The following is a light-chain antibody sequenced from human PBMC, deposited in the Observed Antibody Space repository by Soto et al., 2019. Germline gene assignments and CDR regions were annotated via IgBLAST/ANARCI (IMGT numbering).Light chain of an antibody. CDR1: SSDVGNYNL. V-gene: IGLV2-23*01. CDR3: CSYAGSSTLV. Sequence: QSVLTQPASVSGSPGQSINISCTGTSSDVGNYNLVSWYQQHPGKAPKFMIYEGSKRPSGVSNRFSGSKSGNTASLTISGLQAEDEADYYCCSYAGSSTLVFGGGTKLTVL. J-gene: IGLJ2*01. CDR2: EGS.